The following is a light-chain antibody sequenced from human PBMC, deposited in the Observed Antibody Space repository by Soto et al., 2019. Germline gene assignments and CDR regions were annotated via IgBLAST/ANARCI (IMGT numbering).Light chain of an antibody. CDR3: GTWDYSLSAGV. CDR2: DNN. Sequence: QSVLTQPPSVSAAPGQKVYISCSGSSSNIGKTYVYWYQQLPGTAPKLLIYDNNKRPSGIPDRFSGSKSGTAATLGITGLQTGDEADYYCGTWDYSLSAGVFGGGTKVTVL. J-gene: IGLJ2*01. V-gene: IGLV1-51*01. CDR1: SSNIGKTY.